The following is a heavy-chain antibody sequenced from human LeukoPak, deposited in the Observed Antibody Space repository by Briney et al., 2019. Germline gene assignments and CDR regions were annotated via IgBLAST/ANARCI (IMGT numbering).Heavy chain of an antibody. V-gene: IGHV3-23*01. CDR2: ISGSGGST. CDR1: GFTFSSYA. CDR3: AKDPGGYYDSSGYYYPYSLSYFDY. J-gene: IGHJ4*02. D-gene: IGHD3-22*01. Sequence: HAGGSLRLSCAASGFTFSSYAMSWVRQAPGKGLEWVSAISGSGGSTYYADSVKGRFTISRDNSKNTLYLQMNSLRAEDTAVYYCAKDPGGYYDSSGYYYPYSLSYFDYWGQGTLVTVSS.